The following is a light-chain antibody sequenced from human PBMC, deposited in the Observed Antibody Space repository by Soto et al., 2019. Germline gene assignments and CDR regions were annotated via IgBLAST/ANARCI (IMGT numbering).Light chain of an antibody. V-gene: IGKV3-20*01. CDR2: GAS. J-gene: IGKJ2*01. Sequence: IVLTQSPGTLSLSPGERATLSCRASQSISSGYLAWYQQTPGQAPRLLMYGASYRATDFPDRVSGSGSGTDFTLTISRLEPEDFAVYYCHCQKYDDSPVYTFGQGTKLEIK. CDR1: QSISSGY. CDR3: HCQKYDDSPVYT.